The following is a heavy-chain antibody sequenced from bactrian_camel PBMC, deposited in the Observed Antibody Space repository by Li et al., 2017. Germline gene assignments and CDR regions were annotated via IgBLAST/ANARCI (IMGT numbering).Heavy chain of an antibody. D-gene: IGHD4*01. Sequence: GGSVQAGGSLRLSCAASGSTYGFCMAWFRQPLGKEREGVAGIDSDGSTTYADSVKGRFTISQDNAKKSLYLQMNSLKPEDTAMYYCAANCGYNDYGPLNFEYWGQGTQVTVSS. CDR3: AANCGYNDYGPLNFEY. J-gene: IGHJ4*01. CDR2: IDSDGST. V-gene: IGHV3S53*01. CDR1: GSTYGFC.